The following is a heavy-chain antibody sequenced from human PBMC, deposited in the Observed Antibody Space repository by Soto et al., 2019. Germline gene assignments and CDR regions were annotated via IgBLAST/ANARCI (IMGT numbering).Heavy chain of an antibody. CDR1: GFTFSSYA. J-gene: IGHJ3*02. CDR2: ISAGGGNT. D-gene: IGHD3-10*01. CDR3: AKRDRFGSGSYFNRGDAFNI. Sequence: GGSLRLSCAASGFTFSSYAMSWVRQAPGKGLEWVSAISAGGGNTYYADSVKGRFTISRDNSKNTLYLQMNSLRAEDTAVYYCAKRDRFGSGSYFNRGDAFNIWGQGTMVTVSS. V-gene: IGHV3-23*01.